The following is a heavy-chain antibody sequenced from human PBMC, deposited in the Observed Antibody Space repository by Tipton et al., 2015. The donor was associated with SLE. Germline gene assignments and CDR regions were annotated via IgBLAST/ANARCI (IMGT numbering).Heavy chain of an antibody. Sequence: GLVKPSETLSLTCAVYGGSFSGFYWSWIRQPPGKGLEWIGEINHSGRINYNPSLKSRVTISVDTSKNQFSLKLTSVTAADTAVYFCARDSPTVAGTFDSWGQGTLVIVSA. V-gene: IGHV4-34*01. D-gene: IGHD6-19*01. CDR2: INHSGRI. CDR1: GGSFSGFY. CDR3: ARDSPTVAGTFDS. J-gene: IGHJ4*02.